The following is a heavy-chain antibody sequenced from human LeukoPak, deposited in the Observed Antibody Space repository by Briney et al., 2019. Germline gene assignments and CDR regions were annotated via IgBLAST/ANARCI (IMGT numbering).Heavy chain of an antibody. V-gene: IGHV1-2*02. D-gene: IGHD2-15*01. CDR2: INPNSGGT. J-gene: IGHJ4*02. CDR3: ARRGDYCSGGSCHYAY. CDR1: GYTFTDYY. Sequence: ASVTLSCKASGYTFTDYYMHWVRPAPGEGLEWMGWINPNSGGTNYAQKFQGRVTMTRDTSISSAYMELSRLRSDDTAVYFCARRGDYCSGGSCHYAYWGQGALVTVSS.